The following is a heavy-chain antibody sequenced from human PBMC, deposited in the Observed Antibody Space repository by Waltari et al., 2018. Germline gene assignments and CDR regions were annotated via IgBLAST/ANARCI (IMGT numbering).Heavy chain of an antibody. CDR1: GGTFSSYA. V-gene: IGHV1-69*12. D-gene: IGHD2-2*01. Sequence: QVQLVQSGAEVKKPGSSVKVSCKASGGTFSSYAISWVRQAPGQGPEWMGGIIPIFGTANYAQKFQSRATITADESTSTAYMELSSLRSEDTAVYYCARDRVDCSSTSCYPGYFQHWGQGTLVTVSS. CDR3: ARDRVDCSSTSCYPGYFQH. CDR2: IIPIFGTA. J-gene: IGHJ1*01.